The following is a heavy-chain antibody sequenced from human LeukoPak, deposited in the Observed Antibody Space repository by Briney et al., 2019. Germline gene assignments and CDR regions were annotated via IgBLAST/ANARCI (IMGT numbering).Heavy chain of an antibody. CDR2: IHHSKGT. D-gene: IGHD3-10*01. CDR3: VRATAAGSGRAFDY. J-gene: IGHJ4*02. CDR1: GESISDYY. V-gene: IGHV4-34*01. Sequence: PSETLSLTCAVYGESISDYYWTWIRQFPGKGLEWIGEIHHSKGTNYNPSLKSRLTMSVGRSKNQFSLKLSSVTAADTAIYYCVRATAAGSGRAFDYCAQGSLVPVSS.